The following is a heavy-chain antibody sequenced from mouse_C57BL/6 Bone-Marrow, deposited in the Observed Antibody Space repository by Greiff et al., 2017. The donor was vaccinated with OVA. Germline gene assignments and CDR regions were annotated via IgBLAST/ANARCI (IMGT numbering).Heavy chain of an antibody. J-gene: IGHJ3*01. Sequence: QVQLQQPGTELVKPGASVKLSCKASGYTFTSYWMHWVKQRPGQGLEWIGNINPSNGGTNYNVTFLSKSTLTVDKSSSTAYMQLSSLTSEDTAVYYCARYYQGWFAYWGQGTLVTVSA. D-gene: IGHD1-1*01. CDR1: GYTFTSYW. CDR2: INPSNGGT. V-gene: IGHV1-53*01. CDR3: ARYYQGWFAY.